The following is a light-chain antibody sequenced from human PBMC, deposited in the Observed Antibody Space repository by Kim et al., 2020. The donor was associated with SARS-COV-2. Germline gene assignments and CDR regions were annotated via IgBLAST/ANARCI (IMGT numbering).Light chain of an antibody. CDR2: DAS. CDR1: QSVGSS. J-gene: IGKJ4*01. CDR3: QQRSDWSLT. V-gene: IGKV3-11*01. Sequence: LSPGERATLSCRASQSVGSSLAWYQQKPGQAPRLLIYDASNRATGIPARFSGTGSGTDFTLTISSLEPEDFAIYYCQQRSDWSLTFGGGTKVDIK.